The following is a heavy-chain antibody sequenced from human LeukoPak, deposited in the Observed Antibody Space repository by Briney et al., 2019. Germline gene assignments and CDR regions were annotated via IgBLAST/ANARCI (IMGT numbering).Heavy chain of an antibody. CDR3: ARYPAPEDYYYGMDV. V-gene: IGHV4-59*08. J-gene: IGHJ6*02. D-gene: IGHD2-2*01. CDR1: GGSISSYY. Sequence: SETLSLTCTVSGGSISSYYWSWIRQPPGKGLEWIGYIYYSVSTNYNPSLKSRVTISVDTSKNQFSLKLSSVTAADTAVYYCARYPAPEDYYYGMDVWGQGTTVTVSS. CDR2: IYYSVST.